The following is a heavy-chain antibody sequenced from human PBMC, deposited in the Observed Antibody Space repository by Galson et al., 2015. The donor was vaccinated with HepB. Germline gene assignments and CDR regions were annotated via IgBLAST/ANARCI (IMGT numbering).Heavy chain of an antibody. CDR1: GYFLTEIS. J-gene: IGHJ4*02. CDR2: FDPEEGKA. CDR3: ATSPYYYDTSGYHD. V-gene: IGHV1-24*01. Sequence: VKVSCKVSGYFLTEISIHWVRQAPGKGLEWMGGFDPEEGKAIYAQKFQGRVTMTEDTSADTAYMELRSLRSEDTAVYYCATSPYYYDTSGYHDWGQGTLVTVSS. D-gene: IGHD3-22*01.